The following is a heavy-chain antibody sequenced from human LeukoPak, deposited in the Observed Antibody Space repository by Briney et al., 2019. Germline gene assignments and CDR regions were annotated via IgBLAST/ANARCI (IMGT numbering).Heavy chain of an antibody. V-gene: IGHV3-7*01. CDR2: IKEDGSEK. J-gene: IGHJ4*02. CDR3: ARGAAAGDMFDY. D-gene: IGHD6-13*01. CDR1: GFTFSDYY. Sequence: PGGSLRLSCAASGFTFSDYYMSWIRQAPGKGLEWVANIKEDGSEKYYVDSVKGRFTISRDNAKNSLSLQMNSLRAEDTALYYCARGAAAGDMFDYWGQGTLVTVSS.